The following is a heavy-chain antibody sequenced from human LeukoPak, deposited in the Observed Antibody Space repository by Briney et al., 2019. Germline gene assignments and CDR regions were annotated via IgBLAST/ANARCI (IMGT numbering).Heavy chain of an antibody. V-gene: IGHV3-73*01. CDR2: IRSKANTYAT. J-gene: IGHJ4*02. CDR3: TRARFDGSSGYCDY. CDR1: GFTFSGSA. Sequence: PGGSLRLSCAASGFTFSGSAMHWVRQASGRGLEWVGRIRSKANTYATAYAASAKGRFTISRDDSKNTAYLQMNTLKTEDTAVYYCTRARFDGSSGYCDYWGQGTLVTVSS. D-gene: IGHD6-6*01.